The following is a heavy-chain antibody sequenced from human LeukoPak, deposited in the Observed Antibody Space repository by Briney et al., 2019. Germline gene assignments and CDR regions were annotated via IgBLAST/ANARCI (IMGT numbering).Heavy chain of an antibody. CDR3: ARGRSSSSWPRPKLYYFDY. CDR2: INHSGST. J-gene: IGHJ4*02. Sequence: SETLSLTCAVYGGSFSGYYWSWIRQPPGKGLEWIGEINHSGSTNYNPSLKSRVTISVDTSKNQFSLKLSSVTAADTAVYYCARGRSSSSWPRPKLYYFDYWSQGTLVTVSS. D-gene: IGHD6-13*01. V-gene: IGHV4-34*01. CDR1: GGSFSGYY.